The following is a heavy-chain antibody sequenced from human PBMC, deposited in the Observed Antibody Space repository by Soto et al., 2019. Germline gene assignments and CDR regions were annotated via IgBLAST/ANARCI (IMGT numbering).Heavy chain of an antibody. D-gene: IGHD1-26*01. CDR3: AAWGS. V-gene: IGHV3-7*03. CDR1: GFTFSDYW. CDR2: IKQDGSEK. Sequence: GGSLRLSCAASGFTFSDYWMNWVRQAPGKGLEWVANIKQDGSEKNYVDSVKGRFTISRDNAKNSLYLQMNSLRADDTAVYYCAAWGSWGQGTLVTVSS. J-gene: IGHJ4*02.